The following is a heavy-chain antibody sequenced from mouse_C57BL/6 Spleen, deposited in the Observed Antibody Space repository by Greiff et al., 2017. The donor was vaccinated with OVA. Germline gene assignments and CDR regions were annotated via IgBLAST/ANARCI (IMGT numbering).Heavy chain of an antibody. CDR2: IWSGGST. J-gene: IGHJ4*01. CDR1: GFSLTSYG. V-gene: IGHV2-2*01. Sequence: VQLQESGPGLVQPSQSLSITCTVSGFSLTSYGVHWVRQSPGKGLEWLGVIWSGGSTDYNAAFISRLSISKDNSKSQVFFKMNSLQADDTAIYYCARNYYSNYEGIMEYWGQGTSVTVSS. CDR3: ARNYYSNYEGIMEY. D-gene: IGHD2-5*01.